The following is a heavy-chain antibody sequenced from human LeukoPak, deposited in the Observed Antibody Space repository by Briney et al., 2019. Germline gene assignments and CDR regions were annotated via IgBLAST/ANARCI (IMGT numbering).Heavy chain of an antibody. V-gene: IGHV1-58*02. CDR2: IVVGSGNT. CDR3: AATTNYDFWSGPFAFNI. CDR1: GFTFTSSA. J-gene: IGHJ3*02. Sequence: SVKVSCKASGFTFTSSAMQWVRQARGQRLEWIGWIVVGSGNTNYAQKFQERVTITRDMSTSTAYMELSSLRSEDTAVYYCAATTNYDFWSGPFAFNIWGKGKWSPSLQ. D-gene: IGHD3-3*01.